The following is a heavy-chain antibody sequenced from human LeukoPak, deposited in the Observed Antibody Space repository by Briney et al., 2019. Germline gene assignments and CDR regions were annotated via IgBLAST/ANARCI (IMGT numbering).Heavy chain of an antibody. V-gene: IGHV3-48*03. J-gene: IGHJ4*02. CDR3: ARITMVRGVMNY. D-gene: IGHD3-10*01. CDR2: ISSSGSTI. Sequence: GGSLRLSCAASGFTFSSYEMNWVRQAPGKGLEWVSYISSSGSTIYYADSVKGRFTISRDNAKNSLYLQMNSLRAEDKAVYYCARITMVRGVMNYWGQGTLVTVSS. CDR1: GFTFSSYE.